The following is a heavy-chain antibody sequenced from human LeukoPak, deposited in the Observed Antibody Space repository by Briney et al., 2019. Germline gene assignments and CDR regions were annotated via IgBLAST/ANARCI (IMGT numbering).Heavy chain of an antibody. CDR2: ITGSGDTT. D-gene: IGHD3-9*01. J-gene: IGHJ4*02. CDR3: VKWGDYDILTGYYVPDF. V-gene: IGHV3-23*01. CDR1: GFIFSNYA. Sequence: GASLRPSCAASGFIFSNYAMSWVRQAPGKGLEWVSAITGSGDTTFYADSVKGRFTISRDNSKNALYVEMNTLRAEDTAVYYCVKWGDYDILTGYYVPDFWGQGTLVTVSS.